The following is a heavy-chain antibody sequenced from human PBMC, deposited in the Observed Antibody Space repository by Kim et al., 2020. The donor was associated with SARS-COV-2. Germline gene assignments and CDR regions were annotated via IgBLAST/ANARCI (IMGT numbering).Heavy chain of an antibody. D-gene: IGHD3-10*01. Sequence: GGSLRLSCAASGFTFSSYSMNWVRQAPGKGLEWVSSISSSSSYIYYADSVKCRFTISRDNAKNSLYLQMNSLRAEDTAVYYCARVGGFGEFFDYWGQGTLVTVSS. CDR3: ARVGGFGEFFDY. CDR1: GFTFSSYS. V-gene: IGHV3-21*01. J-gene: IGHJ4*02. CDR2: ISSSSSYI.